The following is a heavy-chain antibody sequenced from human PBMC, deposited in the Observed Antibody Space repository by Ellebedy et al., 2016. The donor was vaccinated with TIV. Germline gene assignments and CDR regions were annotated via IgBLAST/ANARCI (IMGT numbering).Heavy chain of an antibody. D-gene: IGHD2-2*01. Sequence: ASVKVSCKVSGYTLTELSMHWVRQAPGKGLEWMGGFDPEDGETIYAQKFQGRVTMTEDTSTDTAYMKLSSLRSEDTAVYYCARRMDEEAMPAFDYWGQGTLVTVSS. V-gene: IGHV1-24*01. CDR3: ARRMDEEAMPAFDY. CDR1: GYTLTELS. J-gene: IGHJ4*02. CDR2: FDPEDGET.